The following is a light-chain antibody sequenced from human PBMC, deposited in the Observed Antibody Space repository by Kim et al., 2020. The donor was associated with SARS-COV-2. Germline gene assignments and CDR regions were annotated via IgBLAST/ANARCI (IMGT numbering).Light chain of an antibody. V-gene: IGKV1-39*01. CDR1: ESISNY. Sequence: DIQMTQSPFSLSASVGDRVTITCRASESISNYLNWYQQKPGKAPKLLIYAASSLQSGVPSRISGSGSGTDFMLTISSLQPEDFATYYCQQGYSTPLSFGGGTKVDIK. CDR3: QQGYSTPLS. CDR2: AAS. J-gene: IGKJ4*01.